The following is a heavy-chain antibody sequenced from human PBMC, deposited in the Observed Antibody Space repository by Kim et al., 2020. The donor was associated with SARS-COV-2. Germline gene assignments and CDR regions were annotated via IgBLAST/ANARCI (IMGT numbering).Heavy chain of an antibody. CDR3: ARDSGERYSYGCPNDY. J-gene: IGHJ4*02. CDR1: GYTFTSYY. D-gene: IGHD5-18*01. CDR2: INPSGGST. V-gene: IGHV1-46*01. Sequence: ASVKVSCKASGYTFTSYYMHWVRQAPGQGLEWMGIINPSGGSTSYAQKFQGRVTMTRDTSTSTVYMELSSLRSEDTAVYYCARDSGERYSYGCPNDYWGQGTLVTVSS.